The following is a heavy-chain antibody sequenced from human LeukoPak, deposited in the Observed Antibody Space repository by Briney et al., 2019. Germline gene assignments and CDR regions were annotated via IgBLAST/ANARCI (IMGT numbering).Heavy chain of an antibody. Sequence: SGGSLRLSCAASGFTFSSYGMHWVRQAPGKGLEWVAVIWYDGGNKYYADSVKGRFTISRDNSKNTLHLQMNSLRAEDTAVYYCAKTISITMIVVSTPSFDYWGQGTLVTVSS. CDR3: AKTISITMIVVSTPSFDY. D-gene: IGHD3-22*01. CDR1: GFTFSSYG. V-gene: IGHV3-30*02. CDR2: IWYDGGNK. J-gene: IGHJ4*02.